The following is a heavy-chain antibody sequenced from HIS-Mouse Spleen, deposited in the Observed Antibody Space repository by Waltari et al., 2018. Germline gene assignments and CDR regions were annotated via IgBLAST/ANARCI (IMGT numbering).Heavy chain of an antibody. Sequence: QLQLQESGPGLVKPSETLSLTCTVSGGSISSRSYYWGWLRQPPGKGLEWIGSIYYSGSTYYNPSLKSRVTISVDTSKNQFSLKLSSVTAADTAVYYCARESKWLRRFDYWGQGTLVTVSS. D-gene: IGHD5-12*01. V-gene: IGHV4-39*07. CDR2: IYYSGST. CDR3: ARESKWLRRFDY. CDR1: GGSISSRSYY. J-gene: IGHJ4*02.